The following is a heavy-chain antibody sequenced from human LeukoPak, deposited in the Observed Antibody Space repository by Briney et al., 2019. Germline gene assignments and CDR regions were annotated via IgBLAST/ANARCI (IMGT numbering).Heavy chain of an antibody. D-gene: IGHD6-6*01. CDR3: ARGRGAARSYYFDY. J-gene: IGHJ4*02. CDR2: INPNSGGT. CDR1: GYTFTGYY. Sequence: ASVKVSCKASGYTFTGYYMHWVRQAPGQGLEWMGRINPNSGGTNYAQKFQGRVTMTRDTSISTAYMELNRLRSDDTAVYYCARGRGAARSYYFDYWGQGTLVTVSS. V-gene: IGHV1-2*06.